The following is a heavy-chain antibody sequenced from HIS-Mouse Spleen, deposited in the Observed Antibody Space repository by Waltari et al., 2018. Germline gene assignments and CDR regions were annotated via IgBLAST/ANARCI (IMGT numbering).Heavy chain of an antibody. V-gene: IGHV1-8*01. CDR2: MNPNSGNT. CDR1: GYTFTSYD. CDR3: ARGHDYSNYFDY. J-gene: IGHJ4*02. Sequence: QVQLVQSGAEVKKPGASVKVSCKASGYTFTSYDINWVRQATGQGLGWMGWMNPNSGNTGYAQKFQVRVTMTRNTSISTAYMELSSLRSEDTAVYYCARGHDYSNYFDYWGQGTLVTVSS. D-gene: IGHD4-4*01.